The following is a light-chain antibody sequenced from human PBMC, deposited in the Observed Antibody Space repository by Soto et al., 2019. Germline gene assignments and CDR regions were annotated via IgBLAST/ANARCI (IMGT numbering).Light chain of an antibody. Sequence: DIVLTQSPGTLSSSPGERATLSCRASQSLSSNFLAWYQQKPGQAPRLLIYDASSRATGIPDRFSGSGSGTDFTLTISRLEPEDFAVYYCQQYGSSPRTFGQGTKVDIK. CDR3: QQYGSSPRT. CDR1: QSLSSNF. V-gene: IGKV3-20*01. J-gene: IGKJ1*01. CDR2: DAS.